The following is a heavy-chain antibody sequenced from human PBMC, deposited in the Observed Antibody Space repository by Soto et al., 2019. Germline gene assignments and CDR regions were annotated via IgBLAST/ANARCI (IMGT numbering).Heavy chain of an antibody. CDR2: IIPILGIA. J-gene: IGHJ4*02. CDR3: ARDPIVATIPYGY. Sequence: GASVKVSCKAFGGTFSSYTISWVRQAPGQGLEWMGRIIPILGIANYAQKFQGRVTITADKSTSTAYMELSSLRSEDTAVYYCARDPIVATIPYGYWGQGTLVTVSS. V-gene: IGHV1-69*04. D-gene: IGHD5-12*01. CDR1: GGTFSSYT.